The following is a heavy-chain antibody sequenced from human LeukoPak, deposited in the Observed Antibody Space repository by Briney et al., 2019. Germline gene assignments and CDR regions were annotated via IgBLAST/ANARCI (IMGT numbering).Heavy chain of an antibody. CDR3: ARDLGLTCISTSCPPDY. CDR2: INSNTGGT. CDR1: GYTFTDYF. J-gene: IGHJ4*02. Sequence: ASVKVSCKASGYTFTDYFIHWVRQAPGQGLEWMGWINSNTGGTNYVQKFQGRVTMTRDTSISTLYMELSRLRSDDTAVYYCARDLGLTCISTSCPPDYRGQGTLVTVSS. D-gene: IGHD2-2*01. V-gene: IGHV1-2*02.